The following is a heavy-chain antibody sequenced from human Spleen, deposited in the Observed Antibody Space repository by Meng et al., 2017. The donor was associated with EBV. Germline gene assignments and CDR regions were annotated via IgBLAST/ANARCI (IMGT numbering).Heavy chain of an antibody. CDR1: GYTFTNYG. D-gene: IGHD4-23*01. V-gene: IGHV1-18*01. CDR3: ARTPGFGGHSDY. Sequence: QIPLVQSGAGVKKPGASVKVSCKASGYTFTNYGFSWVRQAPGQGLEWLAWISAYNGNTNHAREFQSRVTVTTHTSTSTAYMELRSLRSDDTAVYYCARTPGFGGHSDYWGQGTLVTVSS. J-gene: IGHJ4*02. CDR2: ISAYNGNT.